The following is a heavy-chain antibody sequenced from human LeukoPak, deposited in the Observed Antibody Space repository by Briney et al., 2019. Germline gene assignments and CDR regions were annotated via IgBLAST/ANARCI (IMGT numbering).Heavy chain of an antibody. V-gene: IGHV4-30-4*01. Sequence: SETLSLTCAVYGGSFSGYCWSWIRQPPGKGLEWIGYIYYSGSTYYNPSLKSRVTISVDTSKNQFSLKLSSVTAADTAVYYCARDFRGGFDYWGQGTLVTVSS. D-gene: IGHD3-16*01. CDR2: IYYSGST. J-gene: IGHJ4*02. CDR3: ARDFRGGFDY. CDR1: GGSFSGYC.